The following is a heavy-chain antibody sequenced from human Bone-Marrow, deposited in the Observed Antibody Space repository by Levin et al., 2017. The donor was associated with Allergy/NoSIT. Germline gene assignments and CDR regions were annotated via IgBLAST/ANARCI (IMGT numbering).Heavy chain of an antibody. CDR1: GASITGSPHY. CDR2: LHHSGVT. Sequence: PSQTLSLTCTVSGASITGSPHYWAWIRQSPGKGLEWIGTLHHSGVTNYNPSLKSRATITLHMSENQVSLKLASVTAADTAVYYCARMTTGTMFSYWGQGTLVTVSS. D-gene: IGHD1-1*01. CDR3: ARMTTGTMFSY. J-gene: IGHJ4*02. V-gene: IGHV4-39*07.